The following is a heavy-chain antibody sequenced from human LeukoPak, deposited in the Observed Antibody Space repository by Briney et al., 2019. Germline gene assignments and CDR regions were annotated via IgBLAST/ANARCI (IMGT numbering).Heavy chain of an antibody. J-gene: IGHJ4*02. CDR2: IIPIFGTA. CDR3: ARSAVSGSYPDDY. CDR1: GGTFSSYA. D-gene: IGHD1-26*01. V-gene: IGHV1-69*01. Sequence: ASVKVSCKASGGTFSSYAISWVRQAPGQGLEWMGGIIPIFGTANYAQKFQGRVTITADESTSTVYVELSSLRSEDTAVYYCARSAVSGSYPDDYWGQRTLVTVSS.